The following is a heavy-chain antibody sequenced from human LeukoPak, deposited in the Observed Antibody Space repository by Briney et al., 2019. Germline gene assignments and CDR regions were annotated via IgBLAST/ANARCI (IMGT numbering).Heavy chain of an antibody. J-gene: IGHJ5*02. CDR3: ARGGIAVAGNNWFDP. V-gene: IGHV6-1*01. D-gene: IGHD6-19*01. CDR1: GDSVSSNSAA. Sequence: SQTLSLTCAISGDSVSSNSAAWNWIRQSPSRGLEWLGRTYYRSKWYNDYAVPVKSRITINPDTSKNQFSLQLNSVTPEDTAVYYCARGGIAVAGNNWFDPWGQGTLVTVSS. CDR2: TYYRSKWYN.